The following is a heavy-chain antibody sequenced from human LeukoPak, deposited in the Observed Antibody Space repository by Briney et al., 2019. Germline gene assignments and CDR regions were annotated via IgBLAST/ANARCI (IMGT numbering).Heavy chain of an antibody. J-gene: IGHJ4*02. D-gene: IGHD3-10*01. Sequence: GGSLRLSCAASGFTLSSYAMSWVRQAPGKGLEWVAQIKEDGSEKYYIDSVMGRFIISRDNAKALLYLQMDSLRPEDTAVYYCARDKPAYYGSGSHFDYWGQGTLVIVSS. V-gene: IGHV3-7*01. CDR2: IKEDGSEK. CDR1: GFTLSSYA. CDR3: ARDKPAYYGSGSHFDY.